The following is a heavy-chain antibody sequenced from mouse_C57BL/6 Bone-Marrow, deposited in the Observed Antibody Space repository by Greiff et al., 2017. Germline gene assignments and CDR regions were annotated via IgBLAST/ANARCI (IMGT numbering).Heavy chain of an antibody. J-gene: IGHJ3*01. CDR2: IYPSSSGT. V-gene: IGHV1-61*01. Sequence: QVKLKQPGAELVRPGSSVKVSCKASGYTFTSYWMEWVKQRPGQGLEWIGNIYPSSSGTNYHQKFKGKATLTVDKSSSTAYMPLSSLTSEDAAVYYCVNVGSTYVGMPYWGQGTLVTVSA. CDR3: VNVGSTYVGMPY. D-gene: IGHD1-1*01. CDR1: GYTFTSYW.